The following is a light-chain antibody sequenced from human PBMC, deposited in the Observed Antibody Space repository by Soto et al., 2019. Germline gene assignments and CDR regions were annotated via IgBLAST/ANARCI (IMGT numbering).Light chain of an antibody. V-gene: IGKV3-20*01. Sequence: EIVLTQSPGTLSLSPGERATLSCRASQSVSSSYLAWDQQKPGQAPSLLIYGASSRATGIPDRFSGSGSGTDFTLTISRLEPEDFAVYYCQQYGSSPPWTFGQGTQVEI. J-gene: IGKJ1*01. CDR3: QQYGSSPPWT. CDR2: GAS. CDR1: QSVSSSY.